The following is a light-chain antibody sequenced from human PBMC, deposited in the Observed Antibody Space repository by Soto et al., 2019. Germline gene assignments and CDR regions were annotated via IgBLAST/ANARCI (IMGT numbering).Light chain of an antibody. CDR3: QQYNSWLWT. Sequence: EIVMTQSPAALSVSPGEGPTLSCSASQSVSSKLAWYQQRPGQAPRLLIYGASTRATGIPARFSGSGSGTEFTLIISSLQSEDSAVYYCQQYNSWLWTVGQGTKVDI. J-gene: IGKJ1*01. CDR1: QSVSSK. CDR2: GAS. V-gene: IGKV3-15*01.